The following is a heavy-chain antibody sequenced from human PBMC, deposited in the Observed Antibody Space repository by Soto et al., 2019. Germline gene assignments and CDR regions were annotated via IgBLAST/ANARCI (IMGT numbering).Heavy chain of an antibody. CDR3: ASAGYSYCSNPNFDY. Sequence: QVQLVQSGAEVKKPGSSVKVSCKASGGTFSSYTISWVRQAPGQGLEWMGRIIPILGIANYAQKFQGRVTITADKSTSTAYMELSSLRSEYTAVYYCASAGYSYCSNPNFDYWGQGTLVTVSS. D-gene: IGHD5-18*01. J-gene: IGHJ4*02. CDR1: GGTFSSYT. CDR2: IIPILGIA. V-gene: IGHV1-69*02.